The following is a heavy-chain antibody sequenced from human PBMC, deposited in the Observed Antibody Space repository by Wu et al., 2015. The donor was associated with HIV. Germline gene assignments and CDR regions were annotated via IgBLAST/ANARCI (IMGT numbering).Heavy chain of an antibody. J-gene: IGHJ3*02. Sequence: QVQLVQSGAEVKKPGASVKVSCKVSGYTSLNYPCTGCDRLLEKGLSGWEVLILKMVKQSTHRSSRGRVTMTEDTSTDTAYMELSSLRSEDTAVYYCATDTRFEYSGYEQSAFDIWGQGTMVTVSS. CDR3: ATDTRFEYSGYEQSAFDI. V-gene: IGHV1-24*01. D-gene: IGHD5-12*01. CDR2: LILKMVK. CDR1: GYTSLNYP.